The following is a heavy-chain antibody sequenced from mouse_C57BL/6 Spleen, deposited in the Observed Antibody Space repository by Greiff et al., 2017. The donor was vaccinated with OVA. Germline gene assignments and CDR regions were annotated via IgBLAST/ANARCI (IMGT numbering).Heavy chain of an antibody. V-gene: IGHV5-12*01. CDR2: ISNGGGST. CDR3: ARHVPDYYAMDY. Sequence: EVKVVESGGGLVQPGGSLKLSCAASGFTFSDYYMYWVRQTPEKRLEWVAYISNGGGSTYYPDTVKGRFTISRDNAKNTLYLQMSRLKSEDTAMYYCARHVPDYYAMDYWGQGTSVTVSS. J-gene: IGHJ4*01. CDR1: GFTFSDYY.